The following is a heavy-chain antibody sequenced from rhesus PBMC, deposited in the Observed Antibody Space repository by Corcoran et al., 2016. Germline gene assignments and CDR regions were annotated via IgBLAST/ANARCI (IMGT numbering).Heavy chain of an antibody. CDR1: GFTCSDYA. CDR2: ISSKYNNYAT. Sequence: EVQLVESGGGLVQPGGSLRLSCAASGFTCSDYAMSWVRQASGKGLEWVGYISSKYNNYATEYAASVKGRFTISRDDSKNTLYLQMSSLKTEDTAVYYCTTDLGVLQYLDWLLYADYWGQGVLVTVSS. V-gene: IGHV3-186*02. D-gene: IGHD3-3*01. CDR3: TTDLGVLQYLDWLLYADY. J-gene: IGHJ4*01.